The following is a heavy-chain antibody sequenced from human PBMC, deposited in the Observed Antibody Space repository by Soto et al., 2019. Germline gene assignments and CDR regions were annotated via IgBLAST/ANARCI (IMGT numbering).Heavy chain of an antibody. J-gene: IGHJ6*02. Sequence: ESLKISFKGSGYSLTSYWISWVRQMPGKGLEWMGRIDPSDSYTNYSPSFQGHVTISADKSISTAYLQWSSLKASDTAMYYCASRLTTFSVWGQGTTVTVSS. CDR1: GYSLTSYW. CDR3: ASRLTTFSV. V-gene: IGHV5-10-1*01. CDR2: IDPSDSYT. D-gene: IGHD4-4*01.